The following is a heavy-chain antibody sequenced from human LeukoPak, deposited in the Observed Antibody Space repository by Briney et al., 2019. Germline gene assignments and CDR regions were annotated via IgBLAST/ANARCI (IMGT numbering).Heavy chain of an antibody. CDR2: ISYDGSNK. CDR1: GFTFSNAW. Sequence: PGGSLRLTCAASGFTFSNAWMNWVRQAPGKGLEWVAVISYDGSNKYYADSVKGRFTISRDNSKNTLFLQLNSLRTEDTAVYYCARESSSSYPVVYYFDYWGQGTLVTVSS. D-gene: IGHD6-6*01. J-gene: IGHJ4*02. V-gene: IGHV3-30*03. CDR3: ARESSSSYPVVYYFDY.